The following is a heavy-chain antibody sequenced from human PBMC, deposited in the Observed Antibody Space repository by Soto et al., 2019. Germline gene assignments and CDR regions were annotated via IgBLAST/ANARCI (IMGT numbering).Heavy chain of an antibody. D-gene: IGHD6-25*01. CDR3: AGQTFTIAAASYGRSNWFDP. J-gene: IGHJ5*02. V-gene: IGHV4-39*01. CDR1: GGSITSSSHF. CDR2: IYFTGNT. Sequence: SETLSLTCSASGGSITSSSHFWGGVRQPPGKGLEWIGTIYFTGNTYSTPSLKSRLTMSIDTSKNEFSLRLNSVTAADTALYYCAGQTFTIAAASYGRSNWFDPWGPGTLVTVSS.